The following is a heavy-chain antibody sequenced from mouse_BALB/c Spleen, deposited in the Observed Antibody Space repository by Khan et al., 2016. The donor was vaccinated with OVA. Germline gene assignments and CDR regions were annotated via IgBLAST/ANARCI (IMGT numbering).Heavy chain of an antibody. CDR1: GYTFTSYW. J-gene: IGHJ4*01. V-gene: IGHV1S41*01. CDR3: ARENYDGINCCAMDY. D-gene: IGHD1-1*01. CDR2: IGPGSSNT. Sequence: DLVKPGTSVKLYCKASGYTFTSYWINWIKQRPGQGLEWIGRIGPGSSNTYYNEMFKGKAALTVDTSSSTAYIQLSSLSSEDSAVYFSARENYDGINCCAMDYWGQGTSVTVSS.